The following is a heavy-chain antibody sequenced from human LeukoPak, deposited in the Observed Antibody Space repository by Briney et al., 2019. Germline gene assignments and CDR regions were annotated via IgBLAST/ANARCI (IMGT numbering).Heavy chain of an antibody. CDR2: INNGGYTI. J-gene: IGHJ3*02. V-gene: IGHV3-48*01. CDR3: ARGTPTGLKAFDI. Sequence: HPGGSLRLSCVASGFTVSSNYMNCVRQAPGKGLEWVSYINNGGYTIYYADSVKGRFTISRDKAKNSLYLQMNSLRAEDTAVYYCARGTPTGLKAFDIWGQGTMVTVSS. D-gene: IGHD2-2*01. CDR1: GFTVSSNY.